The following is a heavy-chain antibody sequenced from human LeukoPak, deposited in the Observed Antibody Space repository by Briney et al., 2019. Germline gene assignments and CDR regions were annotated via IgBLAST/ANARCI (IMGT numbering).Heavy chain of an antibody. CDR2: MSWNSGSI. Sequence: GGSLRLSCAASGFTFDDYAMHWVRQAPGQGLKGFSGMSWNSGSIGYADSGKGRFTISRDNSKNTLYLQMNSLIAEDTAVYYCAKEPQPPPMTTLSSGYWGQGTLVTVSS. J-gene: IGHJ4*02. CDR1: GFTFDDYA. V-gene: IGHV3-9*01. CDR3: AKEPQPPPMTTLSSGY. D-gene: IGHD4-11*01.